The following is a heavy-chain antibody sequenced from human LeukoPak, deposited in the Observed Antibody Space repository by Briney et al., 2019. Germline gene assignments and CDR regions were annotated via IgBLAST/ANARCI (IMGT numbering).Heavy chain of an antibody. Sequence: ASVKIYCKASGYIFDNYAMHCMRQAPGQRLEWMGWIIAGNGNTKYSQKFQGRVTITRDTSASTAYMELSSLRSEDTAVYYCARDWLPITGGYDMDVWGQGTTVTVSS. CDR1: GYIFDNYA. CDR3: ARDWLPITGGYDMDV. D-gene: IGHD3-3*01. J-gene: IGHJ6*02. CDR2: IIAGNGNT. V-gene: IGHV1-3*01.